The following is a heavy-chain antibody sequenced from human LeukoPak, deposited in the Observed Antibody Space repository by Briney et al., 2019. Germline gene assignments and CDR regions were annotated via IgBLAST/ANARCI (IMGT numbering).Heavy chain of an antibody. CDR2: IYYSGST. D-gene: IGHD7-27*01. CDR3: AGVQNRGMFDP. V-gene: IGHV4-59*11. J-gene: IGHJ5*02. Sequence: SETLSLTCTVSGGSISSHYWSWIRQPPGKGLEWIGYIYYSGSTNYNPSLKSRVTISVDTSKNQFSLKLSSVTAADTAVYYCAGVQNRGMFDPWGQGTLVTVSS. CDR1: GGSISSHY.